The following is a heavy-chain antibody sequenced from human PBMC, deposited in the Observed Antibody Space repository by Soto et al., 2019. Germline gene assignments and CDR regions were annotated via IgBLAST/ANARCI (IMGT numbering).Heavy chain of an antibody. Sequence: GGSLRLSCAASGFTFSSYDLHWVRQGSGKGLEWVSAIVNAGDTYYESSVKGRLTISRENAKNSLSLQMNSLRAGDTAVYYCARDGTGSDAFDIWGQGTVVTVSS. J-gene: IGHJ3*02. D-gene: IGHD2-8*02. V-gene: IGHV3-13*01. CDR3: ARDGTGSDAFDI. CDR1: GFTFSSYD. CDR2: IVNAGDT.